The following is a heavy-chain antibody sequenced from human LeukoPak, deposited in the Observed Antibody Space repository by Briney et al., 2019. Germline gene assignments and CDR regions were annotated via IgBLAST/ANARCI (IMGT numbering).Heavy chain of an antibody. Sequence: GGSLRLSCVVSGFTFSVYSMNWVRQAPGKGLEWVSSISSSSNHKYYAGSVKGRFTISRDNSKNTLYLQMNSLRAGDTAVYYCAKDFDGSGSYYYYYYYMDVWGKGTTVTISS. D-gene: IGHD3-10*01. CDR3: AKDFDGSGSYYYYYYYMDV. CDR2: ISSSSNHK. J-gene: IGHJ6*03. V-gene: IGHV3-21*01. CDR1: GFTFSVYS.